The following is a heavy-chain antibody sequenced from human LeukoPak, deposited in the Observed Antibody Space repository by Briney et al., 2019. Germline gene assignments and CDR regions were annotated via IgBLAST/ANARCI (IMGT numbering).Heavy chain of an antibody. D-gene: IGHD1-26*01. Sequence: SETLSLTCTVSGGSVSSGSYYWSWIRQPPGKGLEWIGYIYYSGSTNYNPSLKSRVTISVDTSKNQFSLKLSSVTAADTAVYYCARDPGSYPPRYSYYYGMDVGGQGTTVTVSS. CDR2: IYYSGST. J-gene: IGHJ6*02. CDR3: ARDPGSYPPRYSYYYGMDV. V-gene: IGHV4-61*01. CDR1: GGSVSSGSYY.